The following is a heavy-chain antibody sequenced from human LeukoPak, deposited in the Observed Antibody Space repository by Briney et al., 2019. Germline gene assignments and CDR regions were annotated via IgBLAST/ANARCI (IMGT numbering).Heavy chain of an antibody. CDR1: GFTVSSNY. D-gene: IGHD5-24*01. J-gene: IGHJ6*03. V-gene: IGHV3-53*01. CDR2: IYSGGST. CDR3: ARANVDGYNYKGTYYYYMDV. Sequence: PGGSLRLSCAASGFTVSSNYMSWVRQAPGKGLEWVSVIYSGGSTYYADSVKGRFTISRDNSKNTLYLQMNSLRAEDTAVYYCARANVDGYNYKGTYYYYMDVWGKGTTVTISS.